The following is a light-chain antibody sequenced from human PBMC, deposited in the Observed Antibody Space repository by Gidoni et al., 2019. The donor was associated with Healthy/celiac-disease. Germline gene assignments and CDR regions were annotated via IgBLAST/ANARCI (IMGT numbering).Light chain of an antibody. CDR3: QQDNSYSYT. J-gene: IGKJ2*01. Sequence: DLQMPQSPSPLFASVGDRVTITCRASQGISSWLAWYQQKPGKAPKLLSNDAYSLESGVTSRFSGSGSGTEFTLTISSLQPDDFATYYCQQDNSYSYTFXXXTKLEIK. CDR2: DAY. CDR1: QGISSW. V-gene: IGKV1-5*01.